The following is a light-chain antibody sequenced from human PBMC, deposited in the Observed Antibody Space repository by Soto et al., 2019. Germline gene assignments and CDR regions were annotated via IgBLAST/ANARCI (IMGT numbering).Light chain of an antibody. CDR3: SSYGGSNSLV. CDR1: SSDVGGYKY. CDR2: EIS. J-gene: IGLJ2*01. Sequence: QSALTQPPSASGSPGQSVTISCTGTSSDVGGYKYVSWYQQHPGKAPKLMIYEISKRPSGVPDRFSGSKSDSTASLTVSGLQAEDEADYYCSSYGGSNSLVFGGGTKLTVL. V-gene: IGLV2-8*01.